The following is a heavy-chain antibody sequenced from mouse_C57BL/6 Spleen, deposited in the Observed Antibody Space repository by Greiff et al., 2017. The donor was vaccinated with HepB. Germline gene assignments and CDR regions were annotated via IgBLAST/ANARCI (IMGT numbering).Heavy chain of an antibody. CDR2: IWRGGST. V-gene: IGHV2-5*01. J-gene: IGHJ1*03. CDR3: AKPIDDGISYPTHWYFDV. D-gene: IGHD1-1*01. Sequence: VQLQQSGPGLVQPSQSLSITCTVSGFSLTSYGVHWVRQSPGKGLEWLGVIWRGGSTDYNAAFMSRLSITKDNSKSQVFFKMNSLHADDTAIYYCAKPIDDGISYPTHWYFDVWGTGTTVTVSS. CDR1: GFSLTSYG.